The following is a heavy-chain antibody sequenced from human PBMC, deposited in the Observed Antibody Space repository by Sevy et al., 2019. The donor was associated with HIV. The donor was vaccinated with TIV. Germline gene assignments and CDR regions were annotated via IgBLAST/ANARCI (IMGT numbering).Heavy chain of an antibody. CDR1: GFTFRNYV. V-gene: IGHV3-23*01. J-gene: IGHJ3*02. CDR3: AKRVAGALAALDI. CDR2: ISDGGGTT. D-gene: IGHD3-10*01. Sequence: GGSLRLSCAASGFTFRNYVMNWVRQPPGKGLEWVSVISDGGGTTYYADSVKGRFTFSRDDSKSTLYLQMNSVRVEDTAVYFCAKRVAGALAALDIWGQGTMVTVSS.